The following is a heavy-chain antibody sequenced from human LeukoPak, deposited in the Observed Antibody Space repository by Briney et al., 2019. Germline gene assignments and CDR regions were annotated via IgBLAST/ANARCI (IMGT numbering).Heavy chain of an antibody. J-gene: IGHJ4*02. D-gene: IGHD1-26*01. CDR2: ISSSGST. Sequence: SETLSLTCTVSGDSISSGRYYWRWIRQHPGKGLEWIAYISSSGSTYYNPSLKSRVTISGDTSKSQFSLKLSSVTAADTAVYYCARDPQGELGDYWGQGTLVTVSS. CDR3: ARDPQGELGDY. CDR1: GDSISSGRYY. V-gene: IGHV4-31*03.